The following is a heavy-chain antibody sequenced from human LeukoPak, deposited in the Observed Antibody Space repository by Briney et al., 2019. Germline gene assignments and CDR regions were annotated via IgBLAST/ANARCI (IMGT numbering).Heavy chain of an antibody. CDR3: LRFGDQYYFDY. J-gene: IGHJ4*02. CDR2: IYYSGST. Sequence: PSETLSLTGTVSGGSISSSSYYWGWIRQPPGKGLEWIGSIYYSGSTYYNSSLKSRVTISVDTSKNQVSLKLSSVTAADTAVYYCLRFGDQYYFDYWGQGTLVTVSS. D-gene: IGHD3-10*01. CDR1: GGSISSSSYY. V-gene: IGHV4-39*01.